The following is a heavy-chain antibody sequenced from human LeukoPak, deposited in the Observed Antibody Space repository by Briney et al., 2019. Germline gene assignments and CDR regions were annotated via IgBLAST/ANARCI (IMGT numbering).Heavy chain of an antibody. CDR1: GGSISSSSYY. CDR3: ARVDARRYYDILTGYYSYYFDY. Sequence: SETLSLTCTVSGGSISSSSYYWGWIRQPPGKGLEWIGNIYSSGSTYYNPSLKSRVTISVDTSKNQFSLKLSSVTAADTAVYYCARVDARRYYDILTGYYSYYFDYWGQGTLVTVSS. J-gene: IGHJ4*02. D-gene: IGHD3-9*01. V-gene: IGHV4-39*07. CDR2: IYSSGST.